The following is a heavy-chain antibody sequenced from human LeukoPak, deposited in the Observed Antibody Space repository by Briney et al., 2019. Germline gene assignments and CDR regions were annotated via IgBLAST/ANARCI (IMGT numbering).Heavy chain of an antibody. D-gene: IGHD6-13*01. CDR2: ISYDGSKK. V-gene: IGHV3-30-3*01. CDR3: ARDEGYSRGPNMNP. CDR1: GFAFSRSA. J-gene: IGHJ5*02. Sequence: GGSLRLSCAASGFAFSRSALHWVRQAPGKGLEWVAVISYDGSKKYYADSVKGRFTISRDNSKNTVDLQMNSLRAEDTAVYYCARDEGYSRGPNMNPWGQGTLVTVSS.